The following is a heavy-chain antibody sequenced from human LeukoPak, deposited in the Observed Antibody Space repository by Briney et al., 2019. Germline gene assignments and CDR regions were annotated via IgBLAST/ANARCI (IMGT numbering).Heavy chain of an antibody. J-gene: IGHJ4*02. Sequence: PSETLSLTCTVSGGSISSGSYYWSWIRQPAGKGLEWIGRIYTSGSTNYNPSLKSRVTISVDTSKNQFSLKLSSVTAADTAVYYCARVPRNYYGSGSYYDYWGQGTLVTVSS. D-gene: IGHD3-10*01. V-gene: IGHV4-61*02. CDR2: IYTSGST. CDR1: GGSISSGSYY. CDR3: ARVPRNYYGSGSYYDY.